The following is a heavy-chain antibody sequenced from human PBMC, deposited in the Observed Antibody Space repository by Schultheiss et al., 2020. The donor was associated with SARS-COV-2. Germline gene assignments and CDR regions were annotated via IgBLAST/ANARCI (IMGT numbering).Heavy chain of an antibody. J-gene: IGHJ2*01. V-gene: IGHV3-23*01. CDR1: GFTFSSYA. CDR2: ISGSGGST. CDR3: ARPLGYCSSTSCRAAQAWYFDL. Sequence: GGSLRLSCAASGFTFSSYAMSWVRQAPGKGLEWVSAISGSGGSTYYADSVKGRFTISRDNAKNSLYLQMNSLRAEDTAVYYCARPLGYCSSTSCRAAQAWYFDLWGRGTLVTVSS. D-gene: IGHD2-2*01.